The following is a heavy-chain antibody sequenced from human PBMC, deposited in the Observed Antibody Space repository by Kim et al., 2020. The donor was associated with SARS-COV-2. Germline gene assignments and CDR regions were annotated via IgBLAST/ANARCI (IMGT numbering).Heavy chain of an antibody. CDR3: ARELRVSSGYYYGYVDY. D-gene: IGHD3-22*01. J-gene: IGHJ4*02. CDR2: IYYSGST. Sequence: SETLSLTCTVSGGSISSSSYYWGWIRQPPGKGLEWIGNIYYSGSTYYNPSLKSRVTISVDTSKNQFSLKLSSVTAADTAVYYCARELRVSSGYYYGYVDYWGQGTLVTVSS. CDR1: GGSISSSSYY. V-gene: IGHV4-39*02.